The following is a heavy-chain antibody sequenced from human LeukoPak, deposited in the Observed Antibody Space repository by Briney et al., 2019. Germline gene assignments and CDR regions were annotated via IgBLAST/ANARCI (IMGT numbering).Heavy chain of an antibody. CDR3: AKSWRSWSSFDY. CDR2: ISGSGGST. Sequence: GGSLRLSCAASGFTFSTYVMSWVRQAPGEGLEWVSAISGSGGSTYYADSVKGRFTISRDNSKNTLYLQMNSLRAEDMAVYYCAKSWRSWSSFDYWGQGTLVTVSS. CDR1: GFTFSTYV. D-gene: IGHD5-12*01. J-gene: IGHJ4*02. V-gene: IGHV3-23*01.